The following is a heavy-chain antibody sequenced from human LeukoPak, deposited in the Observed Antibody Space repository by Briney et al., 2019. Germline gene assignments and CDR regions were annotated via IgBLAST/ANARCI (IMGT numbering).Heavy chain of an antibody. CDR3: AREPSPGLRYFDWLPPGEYYHYGMDV. V-gene: IGHV1-69*04. D-gene: IGHD3-9*01. J-gene: IGHJ6*02. CDR2: IIPILGIA. CDR1: GGTFSSYA. Sequence: SVKVSCKASGGTFSSYAISWVRQAPGQGLEWMGRIIPILGIANYAQKFQGRVTITADKSTSTAYMELSSLRSEDTAVYYYAREPSPGLRYFDWLPPGEYYHYGMDVWGQGTTVTVSS.